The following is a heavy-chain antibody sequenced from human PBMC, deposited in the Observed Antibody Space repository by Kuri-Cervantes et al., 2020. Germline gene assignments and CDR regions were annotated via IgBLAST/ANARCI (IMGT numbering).Heavy chain of an antibody. J-gene: IGHJ6*02. CDR1: GYTFTSYD. V-gene: IGHV1-8*01. Sequence: ASVKVSCKASGYTFTSYDINWVRQATGQGLEWMGWMNPNSGNTGYAQKFQGRVTMTRNTSISTAYMELSSLRSEDTAVYYCARLAMRWYGPAYYHYGMDVWGQGTTVTVSS. D-gene: IGHD5-24*01. CDR2: MNPNSGNT. CDR3: ARLAMRWYGPAYYHYGMDV.